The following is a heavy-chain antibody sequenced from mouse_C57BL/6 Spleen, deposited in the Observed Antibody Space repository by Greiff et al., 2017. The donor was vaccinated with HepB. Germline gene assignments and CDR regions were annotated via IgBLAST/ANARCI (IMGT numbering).Heavy chain of an antibody. CDR1: GYTFTSYW. CDR2: IYPGSGST. CDR3: ARGGLRLEYYYAMDY. J-gene: IGHJ4*01. D-gene: IGHD2-4*01. V-gene: IGHV1-55*01. Sequence: QVHVKQPGAELVKPGASVKMSCKASGYTFTSYWITWVKQRPGQGLEWIGDIYPGSGSTNYNEKFKSKATLTVDTSSSTAYMQLSSLTSEDSAVYYCARGGLRLEYYYAMDYWGQGTSVTVSS.